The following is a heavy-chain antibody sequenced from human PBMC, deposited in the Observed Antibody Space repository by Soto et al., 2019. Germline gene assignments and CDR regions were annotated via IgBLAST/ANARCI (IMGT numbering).Heavy chain of an antibody. CDR2: IGLAGDK. V-gene: IGHV3-13*04. D-gene: IGHD4-17*01. CDR1: GFTFSNYE. Sequence: PGGSLRLSCAASGFTFSNYEMHWVRQAPGKGLEWVSGIGLAGDKYYPGSLMGRFTISRDSVENSLYLDMNSLRAGDTAVYYCARDLASTTIPNYWGQGTLVTVSS. J-gene: IGHJ4*02. CDR3: ARDLASTTIPNY.